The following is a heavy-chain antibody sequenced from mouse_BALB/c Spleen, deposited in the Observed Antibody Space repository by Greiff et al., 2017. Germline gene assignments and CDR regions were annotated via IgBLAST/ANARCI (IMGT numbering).Heavy chain of an antibody. Sequence: EVMLVESGGGLVKPGGSLKLSCAASGFTFSSYAMSWVRQTPEKRLEWVASISSGGSTYYPDSVKGRFTISRDNARNILYLQMSSLRSEDTAMYYCARGRRFYYFDYWGQGTTLTVSS. CDR1: GFTFSSYA. CDR2: ISSGGST. V-gene: IGHV5-6-5*01. CDR3: ARGRRFYYFDY. J-gene: IGHJ2*01.